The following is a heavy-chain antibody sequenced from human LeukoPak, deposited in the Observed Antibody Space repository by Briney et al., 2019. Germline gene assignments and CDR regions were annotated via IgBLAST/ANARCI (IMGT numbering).Heavy chain of an antibody. V-gene: IGHV4-39*07. CDR1: GGSISSSSYY. Sequence: SETLSLTCTVSGGSISSSSYYWGWIRQPPGKGLEWIGSIYYSGSTYYNPSLKSRVTISVDTSKNQFSLRLSSVTAADTAVYYCAGDYGDYYFDYWGQGTLVTVSS. D-gene: IGHD4-17*01. J-gene: IGHJ4*02. CDR3: AGDYGDYYFDY. CDR2: IYYSGST.